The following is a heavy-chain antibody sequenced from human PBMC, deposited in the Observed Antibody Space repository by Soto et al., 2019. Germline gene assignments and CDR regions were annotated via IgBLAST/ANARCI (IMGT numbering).Heavy chain of an antibody. CDR3: ARSRHSIAARYLVACGMDV. V-gene: IGHV1-18*04. Sequence: AAVKVSCKASGYTFTSYGISWVRQAPGQGLEWMGWISAYNGNTNYAQKLQGRVTMTTDTSTSTAYMELRSLRSDDTAVYYCARSRHSIAARYLVACGMDVCGQRTTVTVSS. J-gene: IGHJ6*02. CDR2: ISAYNGNT. D-gene: IGHD6-6*01. CDR1: GYTFTSYG.